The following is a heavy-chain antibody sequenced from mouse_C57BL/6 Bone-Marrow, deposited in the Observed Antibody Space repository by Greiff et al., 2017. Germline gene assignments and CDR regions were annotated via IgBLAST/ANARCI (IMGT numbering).Heavy chain of an antibody. Sequence: EVQLVESGGDLVKPGGSLKLSCAASGFTFSSYGMSWVRQTPDKRLEWVATISSGGSYTYYPDSVKGRFTISRDNAKNTLYLQMSSLKSEDTAMYYCARQRGDYYSNYDYYAMDYWGQGTSVTVSS. CDR1: GFTFSSYG. J-gene: IGHJ4*01. CDR2: ISSGGSYT. D-gene: IGHD2-5*01. CDR3: ARQRGDYYSNYDYYAMDY. V-gene: IGHV5-6*01.